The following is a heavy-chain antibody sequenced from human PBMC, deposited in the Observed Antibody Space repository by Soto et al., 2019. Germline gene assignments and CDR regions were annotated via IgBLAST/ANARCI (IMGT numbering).Heavy chain of an antibody. V-gene: IGHV1-46*01. CDR2: INPSGGST. CDR1: GYTFTSYY. J-gene: IGHJ6*02. CDR3: ARVADYDILTGTPGGMDV. D-gene: IGHD3-9*01. Sequence: ASVKVSCKASGYTFTSYYMHWVRQAPRQGLEWMGIINPSGGSTSYAQKFQGRVTMTRDTSTSTVYMELSSLRSEDTAVYYCARVADYDILTGTPGGMDVWGQGTTVTVSS.